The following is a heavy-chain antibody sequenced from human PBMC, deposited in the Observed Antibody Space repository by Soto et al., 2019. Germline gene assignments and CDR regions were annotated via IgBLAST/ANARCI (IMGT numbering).Heavy chain of an antibody. CDR3: ARDHVGSGSYYQGYFFDY. J-gene: IGHJ4*02. CDR2: VSSGSSTI. D-gene: IGHD3-10*01. V-gene: IGHV3-48*02. Sequence: GGSLRLSCAASGFTFSNYNMNWVRQGPGKGLEWVSYVSSGSSTIYYADSVKGRFTISRDNAKNSLYLQMNSLRDEDTAVYYCARDHVGSGSYYQGYFFDYWGQGALVTVSS. CDR1: GFTFSNYN.